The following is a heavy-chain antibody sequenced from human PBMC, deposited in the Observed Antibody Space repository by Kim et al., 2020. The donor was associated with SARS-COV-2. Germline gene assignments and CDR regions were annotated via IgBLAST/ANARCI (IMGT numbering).Heavy chain of an antibody. Sequence: QGFTGRFVFSLDTSVSTAYLQISSLKAEDTAVYYCARVVDIVAPTGSFDIWGQGTMVTVSS. J-gene: IGHJ3*02. CDR3: ARVVDIVAPTGSFDI. V-gene: IGHV7-4-1*02. D-gene: IGHD5-12*01.